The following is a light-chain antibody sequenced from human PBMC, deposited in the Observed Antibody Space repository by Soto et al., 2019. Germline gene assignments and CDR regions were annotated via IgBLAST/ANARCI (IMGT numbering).Light chain of an antibody. CDR3: HVWDITTDHYV. V-gene: IGLV3-21*04. CDR2: YAS. CDR1: NNVSKR. J-gene: IGLJ1*01. Sequence: SYELTQPPSVSVAPEKTARINCGGNNNVSKRVHWYRQQPGQAPVLVIYYASDRPSGIPERFSGSISGNTATLTISRVEAGDEADYYCHVWDITTDHYVFGTGTKLTVL.